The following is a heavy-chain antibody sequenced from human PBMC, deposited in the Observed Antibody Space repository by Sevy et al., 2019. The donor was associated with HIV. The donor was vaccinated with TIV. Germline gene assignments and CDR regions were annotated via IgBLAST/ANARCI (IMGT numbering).Heavy chain of an antibody. J-gene: IGHJ4*02. CDR2: MYYDGSG. CDR3: ARGEDSAMIDS. D-gene: IGHD5-18*01. CDR1: GGSISSGGYY. V-gene: IGHV4-39*01. Sequence: SETLSLTCTVSGGSISSGGYYWGWIRQPPGKGLEWIGTMYYDGSGYYTPSLQSRVSMSVDTSKNQFSLNLSSVTAADTAVYFCARGEDSAMIDSWGQRTLVTVSS.